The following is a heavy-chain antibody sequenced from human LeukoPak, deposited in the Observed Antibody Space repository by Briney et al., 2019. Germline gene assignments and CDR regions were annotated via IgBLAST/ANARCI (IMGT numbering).Heavy chain of an antibody. CDR3: AREDNDSSGYYYFFDY. CDR2: IWYDGNNK. D-gene: IGHD3-22*01. Sequence: GGSLRLSCAASGFTFSSYGMHWVRQAPGKGLEWVAVIWYDGNNKYYADSVKGRFTISRDNSKNTLYLQMNSLRAEDTAVYYCAREDNDSSGYYYFFDYWGQGTLVTVSS. V-gene: IGHV3-33*01. CDR1: GFTFSSYG. J-gene: IGHJ4*02.